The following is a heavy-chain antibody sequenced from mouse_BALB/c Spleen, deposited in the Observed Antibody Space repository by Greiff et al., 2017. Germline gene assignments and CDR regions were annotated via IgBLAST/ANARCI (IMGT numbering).Heavy chain of an antibody. Sequence: QVQLQQSGPELVKPGASVRISCKASGYTFTSYYIHWVKQRPGQGLEWIGWIYPGNVNTKYNEKFKGKATLTADKSSSTAYMQLSSLTSEDSAVYFCAREGRQLGLGAYWGQGTLVTVSA. D-gene: IGHD3-2*01. CDR3: AREGRQLGLGAY. V-gene: IGHV1S56*01. CDR1: GYTFTSYY. J-gene: IGHJ3*01. CDR2: IYPGNVNT.